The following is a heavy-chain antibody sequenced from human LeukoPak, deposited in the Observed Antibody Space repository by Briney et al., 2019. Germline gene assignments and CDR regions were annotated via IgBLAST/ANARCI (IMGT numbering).Heavy chain of an antibody. Sequence: PGGSLRLSCAASGFTFSSYSMNWVRQAPGKGLEWVSSISSSSSYIYYADSVKGRFTISRDNAKNSLYLQMNSLRAEDTAVYYCARDPGGYSYGTIDYWGQGTLVTVSS. CDR1: GFTFSSYS. CDR2: ISSSSSYI. CDR3: ARDPGGYSYGTIDY. J-gene: IGHJ4*02. V-gene: IGHV3-21*01. D-gene: IGHD5-18*01.